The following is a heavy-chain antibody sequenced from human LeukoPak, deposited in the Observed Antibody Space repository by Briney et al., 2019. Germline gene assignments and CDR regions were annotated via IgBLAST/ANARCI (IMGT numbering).Heavy chain of an antibody. D-gene: IGHD6-13*01. CDR3: ARGVRVRAAAGTSAY. Sequence: PSETLSLTCAVYGGSFSGYYWSWIRQPPGKGLEWIGEINHSGSTNYNPSLKSRVTISVDTSKNQFSLKLSSVTAADTAVYYCARGVRVRAAAGTSAYWGQGTLVTVSS. V-gene: IGHV4-34*01. CDR1: GGSFSGYY. CDR2: INHSGST. J-gene: IGHJ4*02.